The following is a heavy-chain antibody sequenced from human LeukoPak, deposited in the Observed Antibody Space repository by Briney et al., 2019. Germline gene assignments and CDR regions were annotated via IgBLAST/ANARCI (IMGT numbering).Heavy chain of an antibody. V-gene: IGHV4-34*01. J-gene: IGHJ4*02. CDR2: INHSGST. D-gene: IGHD3-22*01. CDR3: AGGRTDYYDSSGYYSLYYFDY. Sequence: SETLSLTCAVYGGSFSGYYWSWIRQPPGKGLEWIGEINHSGSTNYSPSLKSRVTISVDTSKNQFSLKLSPVTAADTAVYYCAGGRTDYYDSSGYYSLYYFDYWGQGTLVTVSS. CDR1: GGSFSGYY.